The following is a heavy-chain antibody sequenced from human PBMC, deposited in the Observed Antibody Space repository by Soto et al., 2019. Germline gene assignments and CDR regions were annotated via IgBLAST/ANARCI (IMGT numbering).Heavy chain of an antibody. CDR3: AAAPTYYYDSSGYYPQAYYYYYGMDV. CDR2: IVVGSGNT. Sequence: SVKVSCKASGFTFTSSAVQWVRQARGQRLEWIGWIVVGSGNTNYAQKFQEGVTITRDMSTSTAYMELSSLRSEDTAVYYCAAAPTYYYDSSGYYPQAYYYYYGMDVWGQGTTVTVSS. CDR1: GFTFTSSA. D-gene: IGHD3-22*01. V-gene: IGHV1-58*01. J-gene: IGHJ6*02.